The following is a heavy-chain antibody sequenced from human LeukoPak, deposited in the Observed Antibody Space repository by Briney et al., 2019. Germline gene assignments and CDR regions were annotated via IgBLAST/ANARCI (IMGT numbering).Heavy chain of an antibody. D-gene: IGHD3-10*01. Sequence: GRSLRLSCAASGFSFRDYGMHWVRQAPGKGLEWVGVIWNDGSKKDYAGFVKGRLTISRDNSKSTLYLQVNSLRAEDTAVYYCARVGSGSWPWAFDIWGQGTMVTVSP. CDR3: ARVGSGSWPWAFDI. V-gene: IGHV3-33*01. CDR1: GFSFRDYG. CDR2: IWNDGSKK. J-gene: IGHJ3*02.